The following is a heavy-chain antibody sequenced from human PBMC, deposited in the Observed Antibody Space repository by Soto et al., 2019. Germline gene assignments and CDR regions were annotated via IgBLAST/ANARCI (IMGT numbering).Heavy chain of an antibody. Sequence: SQTLSLTCAISGDSVSSNSAAWNWIRQSPSRGLEWLGRTYYRSKWYNDYAVSVKSRITINPDTSKNQFSLQLNSVTPEDTAVYYCARGYRARGSEQRLVIFDYWGQGTLVTVSS. J-gene: IGHJ4*02. V-gene: IGHV6-1*01. CDR3: ARGYRARGSEQRLVIFDY. CDR2: TYYRSKWYN. D-gene: IGHD6-19*01. CDR1: GDSVSSNSAA.